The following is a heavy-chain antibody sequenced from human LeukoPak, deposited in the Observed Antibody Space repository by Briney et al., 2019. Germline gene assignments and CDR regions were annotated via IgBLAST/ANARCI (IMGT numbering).Heavy chain of an antibody. CDR1: GGSISSGGYY. D-gene: IGHD3-22*01. J-gene: IGHJ5*02. V-gene: IGHV4-31*03. CDR3: ASTVVNNWFDP. CDR2: IHYSGST. Sequence: SETLSLTCTVSGGSISSGGYYWSWIRQHPGKGLEWIGYIHYSGSTYYNSSLKSRVTISVDTSKNQFSLKLSAVTAADTAVYYCASTVVNNWFDPWGQGTLVTVSS.